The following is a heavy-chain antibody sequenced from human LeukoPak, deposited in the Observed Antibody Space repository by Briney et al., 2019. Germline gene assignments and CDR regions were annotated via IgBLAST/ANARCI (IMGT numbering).Heavy chain of an antibody. D-gene: IGHD2-21*01. V-gene: IGHV3-23*01. CDR1: GFTFSYYG. CDR2: FGHNGGIT. CDR3: AKQAGWGGYFYFLPFDF. Sequence: GGSLILSCAASGFTFSYYGMSWVRQAPGKGLEGVSGFGHNGGITYADSVKGRFAISRDNSKNSLYLQMNSLRAEDTAVYFCAKQAGWGGYFYFLPFDFWGQGTLVTVSS. J-gene: IGHJ4*02.